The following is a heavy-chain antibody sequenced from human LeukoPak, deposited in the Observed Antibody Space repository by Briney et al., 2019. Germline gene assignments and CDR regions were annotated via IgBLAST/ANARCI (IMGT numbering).Heavy chain of an antibody. CDR2: ISSSSSYI. Sequence: GGSLRLSCAASGFTFSSYSMNWVRQAPGKGLEWVSSISSSSSYIYYADSVKGRFTISRDNAKNSLYLQMNSLRAEDTAVYYCASIPRRVDSSGYVNFDYWGQGTLVTVSS. CDR1: GFTFSSYS. J-gene: IGHJ4*02. D-gene: IGHD3-22*01. CDR3: ASIPRRVDSSGYVNFDY. V-gene: IGHV3-21*01.